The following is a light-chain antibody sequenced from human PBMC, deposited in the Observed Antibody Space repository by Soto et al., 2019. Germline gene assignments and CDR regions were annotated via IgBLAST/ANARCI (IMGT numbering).Light chain of an antibody. V-gene: IGLV2-8*01. CDR2: EVS. J-gene: IGLJ3*02. CDR1: SSDVGGYNY. CDR3: NSYAGSNNWV. Sequence: QSALTQPPSASGSPGQSVTISCTGTSSDVGGYNYASWYQQHPGKAPKLMIYEVSKRPSGVPDRFSGSKSGNTASLTVSGLQAEDEADYYCNSYAGSNNWVFGGGTQLTVL.